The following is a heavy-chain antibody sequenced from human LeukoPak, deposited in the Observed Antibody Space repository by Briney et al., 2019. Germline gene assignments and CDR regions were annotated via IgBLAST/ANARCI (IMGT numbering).Heavy chain of an antibody. V-gene: IGHV4-61*02. J-gene: IGHJ3*02. CDR2: IYTSGST. CDR3: ARVPLGLNDAFDI. Sequence: PSETLSLTCTVSGGSISSGSYYWSWIRQPAGKGLEWIGRIYTSGSTNYNPSLKSRVTISVDTSKNQFSLKLSSVTAADTAVYYCARVPLGLNDAFDIWGQGTMVTVSS. CDR1: GGSISSGSYY. D-gene: IGHD4/OR15-4a*01.